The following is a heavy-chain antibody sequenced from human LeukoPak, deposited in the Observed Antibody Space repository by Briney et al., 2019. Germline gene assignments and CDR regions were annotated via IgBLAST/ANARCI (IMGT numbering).Heavy chain of an antibody. V-gene: IGHV3-15*01. J-gene: IGHJ4*02. D-gene: IGHD2-8*01. Sequence: PGGSLRLSCAASGFTFSNAWMSWVRQAPGKGLEWVGRIKSKTDGGTTDYAAPVKGRFTISRDDSKNTLYLQMNSLKTEDTAVYYCTTVSTSASRMVYADFDYWGQGTLVTVSS. CDR3: TTVSTSASRMVYADFDY. CDR1: GFTFSNAW. CDR2: IKSKTDGGTT.